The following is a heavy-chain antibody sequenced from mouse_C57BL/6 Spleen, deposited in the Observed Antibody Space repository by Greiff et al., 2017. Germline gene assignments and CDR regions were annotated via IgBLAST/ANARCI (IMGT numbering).Heavy chain of an antibody. J-gene: IGHJ2*01. V-gene: IGHV5-9-1*02. CDR3: TRDHYGNYDY. CDR1: GFTFSSYA. Sequence: EVMLVESGEGLVKPGGSLKLSCAASGFTFSSYAMSWVRQTPEKRLEWVAYISSGGEYIYYADTVKGRFTISRDNARNTLYLQMSSLKSEDTAMYYCTRDHYGNYDYWGQGTTLTVSS. D-gene: IGHD2-1*01. CDR2: ISSGGEYI.